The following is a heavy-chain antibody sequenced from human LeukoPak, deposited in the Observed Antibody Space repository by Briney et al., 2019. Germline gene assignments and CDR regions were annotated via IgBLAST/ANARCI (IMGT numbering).Heavy chain of an antibody. CDR3: ANWSGLVGY. V-gene: IGHV3-30*18. J-gene: IGHJ4*02. D-gene: IGHD1-1*01. CDR2: ISYDGSNK. CDR1: GFTFSSYG. Sequence: GGSLRLSCAASGFTFSSYGMHWVRQAPGKGLEWVAVISYDGSNKYYADSVKGRFTISRDNSKNTLYPQMNSLRAEETAVYYCANWSGLVGYWGQGTLVTVSS.